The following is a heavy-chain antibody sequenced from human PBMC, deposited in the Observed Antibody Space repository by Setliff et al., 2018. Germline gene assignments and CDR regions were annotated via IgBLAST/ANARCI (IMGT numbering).Heavy chain of an antibody. D-gene: IGHD1-1*01. CDR2: IYTRGST. CDR3: ARGGGRFRQLGAPGVHTFDI. Sequence: PSETLSLTCTVSGGSISSYYWSWIRQPPGKGLEWIGYIYTRGSTNYNPSLRSRVTISVDTSKKQYSLNLSSVTAADTAWYYCARGGGRFRQLGAPGVHTFDIWGQGTMVT. V-gene: IGHV4-4*08. CDR1: GGSISSYY. J-gene: IGHJ3*02.